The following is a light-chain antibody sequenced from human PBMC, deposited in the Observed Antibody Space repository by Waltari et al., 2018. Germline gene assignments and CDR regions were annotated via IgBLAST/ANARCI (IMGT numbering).Light chain of an antibody. CDR3: QQHNSHPFT. J-gene: IGKJ3*01. CDR1: QTISSY. CDR2: AAS. V-gene: IGKV1-17*03. Sequence: DIQMTQSPSSLPASVGDRVTITCRASQTISSYLAWYQQKPGKVPKLLIYAASSLESGVPSRFSGSGSGTEFTLTISSLQPEDFATYYCQQHNSHPFTFGPGIKLDIK.